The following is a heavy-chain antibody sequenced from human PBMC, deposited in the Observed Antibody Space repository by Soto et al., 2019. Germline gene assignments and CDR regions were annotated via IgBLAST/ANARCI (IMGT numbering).Heavy chain of an antibody. V-gene: IGHV3-21*01. J-gene: IGHJ4*02. Sequence: GGSLRLSCAASGFTFSSHSMNWVRQAPGKGLEWVSSISSNSSYIYYADSVKGRFTISRDNAKNSLYLQMNSLRAEDTAVYYCARDRMGATIDYWGQGTLVTVSS. D-gene: IGHD1-26*01. CDR1: GFTFSSHS. CDR3: ARDRMGATIDY. CDR2: ISSNSSYI.